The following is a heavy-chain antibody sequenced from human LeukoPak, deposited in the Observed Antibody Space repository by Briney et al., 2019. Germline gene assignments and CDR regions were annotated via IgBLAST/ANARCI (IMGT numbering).Heavy chain of an antibody. Sequence: PSETLSLTCTVSGGSISSGGYYWSWIRQHPGKGLEWIGYIYYSGSTYYNPSLKSRVTLSVDTSKNQFSLKLSSVTAADTAVYYCAREIAAAKNWFDPWGQGTLVTVSS. J-gene: IGHJ5*02. V-gene: IGHV4-31*03. CDR3: AREIAAAKNWFDP. CDR1: GGSISSGGYY. D-gene: IGHD6-13*01. CDR2: IYYSGST.